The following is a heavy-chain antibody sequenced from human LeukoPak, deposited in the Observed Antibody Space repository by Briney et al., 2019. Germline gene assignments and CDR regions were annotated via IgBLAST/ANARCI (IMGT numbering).Heavy chain of an antibody. CDR3: ARGRTTMVRGVIITNWFDP. Sequence: SETLSLTCAVYGGSFSGYYWSWIRQPPGKGLEWIGEINHSGSTNYNPSLKSRVTISVDTSKNQFSLKLSSVTAGDTAVYYCARGRTTMVRGVIITNWFDPWGQGTLVTVSS. V-gene: IGHV4-34*01. CDR1: GGSFSGYY. CDR2: INHSGST. J-gene: IGHJ5*02. D-gene: IGHD3-10*01.